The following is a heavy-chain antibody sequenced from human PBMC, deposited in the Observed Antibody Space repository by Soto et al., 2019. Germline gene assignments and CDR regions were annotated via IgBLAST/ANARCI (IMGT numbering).Heavy chain of an antibody. J-gene: IGHJ5*02. D-gene: IGHD3-10*01. V-gene: IGHV1-69*01. CDR2: IIPMYGPA. Sequence: QVPLVQSGAEVKKPGSSVTVSCKASGGTFSSYAIHWVRQAPGQGLEWMGGIIPMYGPAKYAPRFQGRVTITADESTTTVYMELTRLTSQDTAVYSCARVTSMVRGVIDNWFDPWGHGTLVTVSS. CDR3: ARVTSMVRGVIDNWFDP. CDR1: GGTFSSYA.